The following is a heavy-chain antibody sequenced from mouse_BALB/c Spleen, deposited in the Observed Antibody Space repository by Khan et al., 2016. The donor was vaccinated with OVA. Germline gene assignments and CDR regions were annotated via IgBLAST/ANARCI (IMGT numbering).Heavy chain of an antibody. CDR3: SRGYYYFDY. J-gene: IGHJ2*01. CDR2: ISRGGGGT. CDR1: AFDYSYFD. D-gene: IGHD2-3*01. V-gene: IGHV5-12-1*01. Sequence: EVELVESGGGLVRHGGALILSFAASAFDYSYFDMSRDCGFTERRVEGAAYISRGGGGTSYPVTGRGRFTIAREHANNAQYVHMSILKSADTALYYCSRGYYYFDYLGQVTTLTVSS.